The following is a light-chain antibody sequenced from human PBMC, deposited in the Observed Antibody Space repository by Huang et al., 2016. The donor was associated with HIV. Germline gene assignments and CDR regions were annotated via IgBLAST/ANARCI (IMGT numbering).Light chain of an antibody. CDR2: GVS. CDR1: QSVSGY. J-gene: IGKJ2*01. CDR3: QQRSNWPRRYT. Sequence: EIVLTQSPATLSLSPGERATLSCRASQSVSGYVAWYQQKPGQAPRLLMYGVSNRATDIPARFSGSGSGTDFTLTISSLEPEDSAVYYCQQRSNWPRRYTFGQGTKLEIK. V-gene: IGKV3-11*01.